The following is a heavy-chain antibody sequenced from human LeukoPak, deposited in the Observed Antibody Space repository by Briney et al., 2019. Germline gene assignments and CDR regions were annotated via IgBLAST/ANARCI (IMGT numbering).Heavy chain of an antibody. CDR3: VRGMSSGFH. V-gene: IGHV3-64D*06. J-gene: IGHJ4*02. D-gene: IGHD6-19*01. CDR1: GYTPCNYE. CDR2: IGGDGDAT. Sequence: RGGLKVSRSDPGYTPCNYEIHRGPHVPGKGLEYVSIIGGDGDATFYADSVKGRFTISRVNAKNTVYLQMSSLRAEDTAVYYCVRGMSSGFHWGQGTLVIVSS.